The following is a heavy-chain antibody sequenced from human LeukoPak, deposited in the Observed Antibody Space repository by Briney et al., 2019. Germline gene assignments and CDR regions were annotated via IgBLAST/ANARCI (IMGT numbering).Heavy chain of an antibody. CDR3: AKRGDGYSGFDY. J-gene: IGHJ4*02. Sequence: PGGSLRLSCAASGFTFSRYAMSWVRQAPGKGLEWVSGISGSSTYYTDSVKGRFTISRDNSKNTMYLQMNSLRVEDTAVYYCAKRGDGYSGFDYWGQGTLVTVSS. D-gene: IGHD5-24*01. CDR1: GFTFSRYA. CDR2: ISGSST. V-gene: IGHV3-23*01.